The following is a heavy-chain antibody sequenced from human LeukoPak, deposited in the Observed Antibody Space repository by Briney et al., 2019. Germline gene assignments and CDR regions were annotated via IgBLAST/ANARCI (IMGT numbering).Heavy chain of an antibody. CDR1: GFTFSSYS. J-gene: IGHJ4*02. D-gene: IGHD6-6*01. CDR2: ISSSSSTI. Sequence: GGSLRLSCAASGFTFSSYSMNWVRQAPGKGLEWVSYISSSSSTIYYADSVKGRFTISRDNAKNSLYLQMNSLRAEDTAVYYCARAFSSSNFDSWGQGTLVSVSS. V-gene: IGHV3-48*01. CDR3: ARAFSSSNFDS.